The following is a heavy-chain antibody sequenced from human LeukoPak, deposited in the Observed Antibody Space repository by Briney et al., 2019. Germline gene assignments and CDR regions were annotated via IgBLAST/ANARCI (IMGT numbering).Heavy chain of an antibody. CDR3: ARERIYSGGWYLIDY. J-gene: IGHJ4*02. Sequence: GGSLRLSCAVSGFTFSDYYMTWIRQSPGKALEWVSYISSSSTYTNYADSVKGRFTIPRDNAKNSLYLQMNSLRAEDTAVYYCARERIYSGGWYLIDYWGQGTLVTVSS. D-gene: IGHD6-19*01. CDR2: ISSSSTYT. CDR1: GFTFSDYY. V-gene: IGHV3-11*05.